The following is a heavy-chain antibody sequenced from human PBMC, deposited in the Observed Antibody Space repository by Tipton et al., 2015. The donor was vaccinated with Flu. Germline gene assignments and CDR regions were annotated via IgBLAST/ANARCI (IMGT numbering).Heavy chain of an antibody. CDR3: ARLSFYDVDLKNFYFED. V-gene: IGHV4-59*04. CDR1: GGSVNSYF. D-gene: IGHD3-10*02. CDR2: LSYSGNT. Sequence: TLSLTCTVSGGSVNSYFWSWIRQPPGKGLEWIGGLSYSGNTYYNPSLRSRVVISVDTSKNQFSLKLTSATAADTAIYYCARLSFYDVDLKNFYFEDWGQGTLVTVSS. J-gene: IGHJ4*02.